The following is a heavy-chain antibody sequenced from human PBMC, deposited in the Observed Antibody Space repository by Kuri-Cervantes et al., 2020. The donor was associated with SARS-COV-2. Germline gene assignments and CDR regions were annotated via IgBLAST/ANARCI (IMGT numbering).Heavy chain of an antibody. CDR2: IYYSGST. CDR3: ARLSRRYCSSTSCTPYYFGY. D-gene: IGHD2-2*01. CDR1: GGSISSSSYY. Sequence: SETLSLTCTVSGGSISSSSYYWGWIRQPPGKGLEWIGSIYYSGSTYYNPSLKSRVTISVDTSKNQFSLKLSSVTAADTAVYYCARLSRRYCSSTSCTPYYFGYWGQGTLVTVSS. V-gene: IGHV4-39*01. J-gene: IGHJ4*02.